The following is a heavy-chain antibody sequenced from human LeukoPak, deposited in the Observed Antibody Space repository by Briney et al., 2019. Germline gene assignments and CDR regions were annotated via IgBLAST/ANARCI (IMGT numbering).Heavy chain of an antibody. D-gene: IGHD6-13*01. J-gene: IGHJ4*02. V-gene: IGHV4-34*01. CDR1: GGSLSGYY. Sequence: PSETLSLTCAVYGGSLSGYYWSWIRQPPGKGLEWIGEINHSGSTNYNPSLKSRVTISVDTSKNQFSLKLSSVTAADTAVYYCARSHGFIAAAGTWYFDYWGQGTLVTVSS. CDR2: INHSGST. CDR3: ARSHGFIAAAGTWYFDY.